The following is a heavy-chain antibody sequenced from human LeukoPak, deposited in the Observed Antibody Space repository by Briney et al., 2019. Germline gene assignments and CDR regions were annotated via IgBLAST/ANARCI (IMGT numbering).Heavy chain of an antibody. J-gene: IGHJ4*02. Sequence: SETLSLTCTVSGGSISSYYWSWIRQPPGQGLEWIGYIYYSGSTNYNPSLKSRVTISVDTSKNQFSLKLSSVTAADTAVYYCARLRPNYDFWSGYPFGGHFDYWGQGTLVTVSS. CDR2: IYYSGST. CDR1: GGSISSYY. D-gene: IGHD3-3*01. CDR3: ARLRPNYDFWSGYPFGGHFDY. V-gene: IGHV4-59*01.